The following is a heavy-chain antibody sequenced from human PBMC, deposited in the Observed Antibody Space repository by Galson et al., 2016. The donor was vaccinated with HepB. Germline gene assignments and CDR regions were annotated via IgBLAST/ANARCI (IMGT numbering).Heavy chain of an antibody. V-gene: IGHV1-2*02. CDR3: AGEGHSSSHFDF. J-gene: IGHJ4*02. CDR2: INPSSGVT. CDR1: GYTFTGYY. D-gene: IGHD6-13*01. Sequence: SVKVSCKASGYTFTGYYVHWVRQAPGQGLDWVGWINPSSGVTNFARKFQGRVTMTSDTPISTAYMELSRLTSDDTAVYFCAGEGHSSSHFDFWGQGALVTVSS.